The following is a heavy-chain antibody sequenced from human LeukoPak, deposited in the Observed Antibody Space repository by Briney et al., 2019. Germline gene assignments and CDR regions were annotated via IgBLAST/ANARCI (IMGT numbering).Heavy chain of an antibody. CDR2: ISGDGGST. D-gene: IGHD2-2*01. V-gene: IGHV3-43*02. J-gene: IGHJ6*03. Sequence: PGGSPRLSCAASGFTFDDYAMHWVRQAPGKGLEWVSLISGDGGSTYYADSVKGRFTISRDNSKNSLYLQMNSLRTEDTALYYCAKEALVVPAANPYYYYYMDVWGKGTTVTVSS. CDR1: GFTFDDYA. CDR3: AKEALVVPAANPYYYYYMDV.